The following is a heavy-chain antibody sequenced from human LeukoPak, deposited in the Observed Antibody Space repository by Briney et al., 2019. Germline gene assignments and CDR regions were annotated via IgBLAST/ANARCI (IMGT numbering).Heavy chain of an antibody. CDR1: GYTLTELS. CDR3: ATGLAVAGRVDY. Sequence: ASVKVSCKVSGYTLTELSMHWVRQAPGKGLEWMGGFDPEDGETIYAQKFQGRVTMTEDTSTDTAYMELSSLRSEDTAVYYCATGLAVAGRVDYWGRGTLVTVSS. V-gene: IGHV1-24*01. J-gene: IGHJ4*02. CDR2: FDPEDGET. D-gene: IGHD6-19*01.